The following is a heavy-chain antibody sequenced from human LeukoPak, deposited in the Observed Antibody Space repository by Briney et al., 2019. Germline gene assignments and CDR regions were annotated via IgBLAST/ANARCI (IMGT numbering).Heavy chain of an antibody. CDR2: IRDKAESYAT. CDR3: TRSLTGTTFGDY. CDR1: GFSFSVST. D-gene: IGHD1-7*01. V-gene: IGHV3-73*01. Sequence: PGGSLKLSCAASGFSFSVSTMHWVRQASGKGLEWVGRIRDKAESYATAYAASVKGRFTISRDDSQNTVYLQLNSLRSDDTAVYYCTRSLTGTTFGDYWGQGTLVTVSS. J-gene: IGHJ4*02.